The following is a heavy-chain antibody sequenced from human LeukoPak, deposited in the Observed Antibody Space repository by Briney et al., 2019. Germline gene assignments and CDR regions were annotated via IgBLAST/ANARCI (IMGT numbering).Heavy chain of an antibody. CDR3: ARFHWYFDL. CDR2: IYYSGST. Sequence: SETLSLTCTVSGGSISSYYWSWIRQPPGKGLEWIGYIYYSGSTYYNPSLKSRVTISVDTSKNQFSLKLSSVTAADTAVYYCARFHWYFDLWGRGTLVAVSS. J-gene: IGHJ2*01. CDR1: GGSISSYY. V-gene: IGHV4-59*12.